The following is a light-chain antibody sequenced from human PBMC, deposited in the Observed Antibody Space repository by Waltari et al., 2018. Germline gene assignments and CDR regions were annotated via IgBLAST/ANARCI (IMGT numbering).Light chain of an antibody. CDR2: DAS. CDR1: QSVYSSN. CDR3: QQYHDSPRT. V-gene: IGKV3-20*01. J-gene: IGKJ1*01. Sequence: EIVLVQSPGTLSLSPGDRATLSCRASQSVYSSNLAWYQQRPGQAPRLHIYDASLRATGVPDRFSGSGSGTDFTLSISRLEPEDFAVYYCQQYHDSPRTFGQGTKVEIK.